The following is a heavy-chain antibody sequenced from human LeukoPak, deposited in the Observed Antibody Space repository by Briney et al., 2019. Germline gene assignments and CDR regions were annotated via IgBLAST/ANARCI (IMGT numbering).Heavy chain of an antibody. CDR3: AASCVETRCPWDAFDF. J-gene: IGHJ3*01. Sequence: GGSLRLSCAASGFTFTSAWINWVRQAPGKGLEWVGRIKAKTEGGAIVYAAPVQGRFTISRDDSRSTSYLQMTSLQTDDTAVYYCAASCVETRCPWDAFDFWGQGSMVTVSS. CDR2: IKAKTEGGAI. D-gene: IGHD2-21*01. CDR1: GFTFTSAW. V-gene: IGHV3-15*01.